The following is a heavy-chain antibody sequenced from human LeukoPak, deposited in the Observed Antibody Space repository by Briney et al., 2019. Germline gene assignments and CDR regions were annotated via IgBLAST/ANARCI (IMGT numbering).Heavy chain of an antibody. J-gene: IGHJ4*02. D-gene: IGHD3-9*01. CDR1: GYTFTSYG. Sequence: ASVKVSCKASGYTFTSYGISWVRQAPGQGLEWMGWISAYNGNTNYAQKLQGRVTMTTDTSTSTAYMELRSLRSDDTAVYYCAVSRYFDWLLDYWGQGTLVTVSS. CDR2: ISAYNGNT. CDR3: AVSRYFDWLLDY. V-gene: IGHV1-18*01.